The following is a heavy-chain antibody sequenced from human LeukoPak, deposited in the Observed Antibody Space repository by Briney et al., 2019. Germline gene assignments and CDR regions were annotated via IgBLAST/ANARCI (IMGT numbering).Heavy chain of an antibody. CDR2: IIPIFGTA. CDR3: ARWNLIFGWFDP. Sequence: SVKVSCKASGGTFSSYAISWVRQAPGQGLEWMGGIIPIFGTANYAQKFQGRVTITADKSTSTAYMELSSLRSEDTAVYYCARWNLIFGWFDPWGQGTLVTVSS. D-gene: IGHD3/OR15-3a*01. V-gene: IGHV1-69*06. J-gene: IGHJ5*02. CDR1: GGTFSSYA.